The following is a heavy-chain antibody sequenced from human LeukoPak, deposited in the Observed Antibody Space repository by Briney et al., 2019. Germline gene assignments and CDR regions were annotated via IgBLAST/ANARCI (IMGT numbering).Heavy chain of an antibody. D-gene: IGHD2-21*02. J-gene: IGHJ4*02. CDR3: ARGHWVTPRYFDY. Sequence: PSQTLSLTCTVSGVSISSGGYYWSWTRQHPGKGLEWIGYIYYSGSTYYNPSLKSRVTISVDTSKNQFSLKLSSVTAADTAVYYCARGHWVTPRYFDYWGQGTLVTVSS. CDR2: IYYSGST. V-gene: IGHV4-31*03. CDR1: GVSISSGGYY.